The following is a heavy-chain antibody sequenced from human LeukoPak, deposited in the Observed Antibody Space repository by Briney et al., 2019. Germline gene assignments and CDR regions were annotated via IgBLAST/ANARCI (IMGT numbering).Heavy chain of an antibody. V-gene: IGHV1-46*01. D-gene: IGHD3-10*01. CDR2: INPSGGST. Sequence: ASVKVSCKASGYTFTNYFMHWVRQAPGQGLEWMGIINPSGGSTSYAQKFQDRVTMTRDTSTSTVYMELSSLRYDDTAVYYCARDLNPALEGLGTYYNCFDPWGQGTLVTVSS. CDR1: GYTFTNYF. J-gene: IGHJ5*02. CDR3: ARDLNPALEGLGTYYNCFDP.